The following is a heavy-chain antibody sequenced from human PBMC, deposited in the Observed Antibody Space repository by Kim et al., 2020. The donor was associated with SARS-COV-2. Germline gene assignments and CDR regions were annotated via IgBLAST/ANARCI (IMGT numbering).Heavy chain of an antibody. V-gene: IGHV5-51*01. D-gene: IGHD3-22*01. J-gene: IGHJ4*01. Sequence: GESLKISCKGSGYMFASHWIAWVRQMPGKGLEWMGIIYPADSYSRYSPSFQGQVTISVDKSSSTAYLQWSSLKASDTAMYFCARHLKYFYDTSGYYSFD. CDR3: ARHLKYFYDTSGYYSFD. CDR2: IYPADSYS. CDR1: GYMFASHW.